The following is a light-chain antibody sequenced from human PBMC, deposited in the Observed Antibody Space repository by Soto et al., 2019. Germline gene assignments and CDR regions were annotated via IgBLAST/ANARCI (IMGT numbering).Light chain of an antibody. CDR3: CSYASSSTYV. Sequence: QSVLTQPASVSGSPGQSITISCTGTSSDVGSYNLVSWYQQHPGKAPKLMIYEGTKRPSGVSDRFSGSRSGNTASLTISGLQAVDEADYYCCSYASSSTYVFGTGTKLTVL. V-gene: IGLV2-23*01. CDR1: SSDVGSYNL. CDR2: EGT. J-gene: IGLJ1*01.